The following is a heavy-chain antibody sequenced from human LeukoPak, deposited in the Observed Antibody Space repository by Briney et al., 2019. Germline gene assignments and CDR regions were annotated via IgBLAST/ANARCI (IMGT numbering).Heavy chain of an antibody. CDR2: IYYSGST. J-gene: IGHJ6*02. V-gene: IGHV4-61*08. Sequence: SETLSLTCTVSGDSISSGGYSWSWIRQHPGKGLEWIGYIYYSGSTNYNPSLKSRVTMSVDTSENQFSLKLSSVTAADTAVYYCANVGVVRCGAVAKCRMDVWGQGTTVTVSS. CDR3: ANVGVVRCGAVAKCRMDV. D-gene: IGHD6-19*01. CDR1: GDSISSGGYS.